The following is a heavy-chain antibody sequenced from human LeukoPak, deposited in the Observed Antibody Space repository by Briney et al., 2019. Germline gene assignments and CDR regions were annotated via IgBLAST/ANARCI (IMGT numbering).Heavy chain of an antibody. J-gene: IGHJ3*02. D-gene: IGHD5-18*01. CDR3: ARPGYGNAFDI. V-gene: IGHV1-18*01. CDR2: IRTYNGYT. CDR1: GYTFTSYG. Sequence: GASVKVSCKASGYTFTSYGIIWVQQAPGQGLGWMGWIRTYNGYTKYAQKFQGRVTMTTDTSTTTAYMELRSLRSDDTAVYYCARPGYGNAFDIWGQGTMVTVSS.